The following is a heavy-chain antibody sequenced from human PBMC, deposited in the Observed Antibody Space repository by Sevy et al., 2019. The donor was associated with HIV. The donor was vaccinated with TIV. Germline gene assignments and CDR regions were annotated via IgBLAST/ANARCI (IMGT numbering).Heavy chain of an antibody. D-gene: IGHD5-12*01. CDR2: IRRNSHEPYGGTT. Sequence: GGSLRLSCTSSGFTFGDYAMSWFRQAPGKGLEWVAFIRRNSHEPYGGTTEYAASVKGRFTFSRDDSKSMAYLQMNSLKTGDTAVYYCTRALATADTPQYYFDYWGQGILVTVSS. J-gene: IGHJ4*02. V-gene: IGHV3-49*03. CDR1: GFTFGDYA. CDR3: TRALATADTPQYYFDY.